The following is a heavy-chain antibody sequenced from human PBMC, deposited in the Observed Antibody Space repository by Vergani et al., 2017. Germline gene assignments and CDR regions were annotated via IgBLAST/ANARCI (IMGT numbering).Heavy chain of an antibody. CDR3: ATDKMIGRWMQFVY. Sequence: EVHLLESGGGLIQPGGSLRISCAASGFTFSTYSMNWVRQAPGKGLEWVSTINSRSNYIHYADSVKGRFIISRDNANNSVYLQMNSLRVEDTAVYYCATDKMIGRWMQFVYWGQGTLVSVSS. CDR1: GFTFSTYS. V-gene: IGHV3-21*01. D-gene: IGHD5-24*01. J-gene: IGHJ4*02. CDR2: INSRSNYI.